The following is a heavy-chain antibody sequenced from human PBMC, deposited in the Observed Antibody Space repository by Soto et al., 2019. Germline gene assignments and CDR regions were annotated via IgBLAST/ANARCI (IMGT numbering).Heavy chain of an antibody. CDR1: GGSFSGYY. CDR2: INHSGST. D-gene: IGHD6-19*01. V-gene: IGHV4-34*01. J-gene: IGHJ4*02. Sequence: KPSETLSLTCAVYGGSFSGYYWSWIRQPPGKGLEWIGEINHSGSTNYNPSLKSRVTISVDTSKNQLSLKLSSVTAADTAVYYCARDGIAVAGTDYWGQGTLVTVSS. CDR3: ARDGIAVAGTDY.